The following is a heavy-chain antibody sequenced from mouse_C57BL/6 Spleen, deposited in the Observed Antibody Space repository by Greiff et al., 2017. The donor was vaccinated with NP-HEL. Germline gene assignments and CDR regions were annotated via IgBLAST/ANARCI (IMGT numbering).Heavy chain of an antibody. CDR1: GYTFTSYW. Sequence: VQLQQPGAELVKPGASVKLSCKASGYTFTSYWMHWVKQRPGRGLEWIGMFHPNSGSTNYNEKFKSKATLPVDKSSSTASMHLSSLASEDAAVYYCARDWEAWFAYWGQGTLVTVSA. CDR3: ARDWEAWFAY. J-gene: IGHJ3*01. V-gene: IGHV1-64*01. CDR2: FHPNSGST. D-gene: IGHD4-1*01.